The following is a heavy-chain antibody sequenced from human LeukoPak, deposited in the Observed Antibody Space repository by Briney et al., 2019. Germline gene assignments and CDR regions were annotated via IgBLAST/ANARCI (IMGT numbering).Heavy chain of an antibody. CDR2: ISSSGSTI. CDR3: ARSPRGYSFYFDY. CDR1: GFTFSDYY. D-gene: IGHD3-22*01. J-gene: IGHJ4*02. V-gene: IGHV3-11*04. Sequence: GGSLRLSCAASGFTFSDYYMSWIRQAPGKGLEWVSYISSSGSTIYYADSVKGRFTISRDNAKNSLYLQMNSLRAEDTVVYYCARSPRGYSFYFDYWGQGTLVTVSS.